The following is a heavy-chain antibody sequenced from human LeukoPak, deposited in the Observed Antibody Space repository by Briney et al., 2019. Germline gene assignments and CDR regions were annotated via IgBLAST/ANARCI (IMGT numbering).Heavy chain of an antibody. CDR1: VYSFNAYA. V-gene: IGHV1-3*04. CDR3: ARERSNWYYLDY. Sequence: GASVKVSCKTSVYSFNAYALHWVRQAPGQGLEWLGWINSGNGNTKYSQRFQGRLTITRDASANTVYLELSSLRSGDTAVFYCARERSNWYYLDYWGQGSLVTVSS. J-gene: IGHJ4*02. CDR2: INSGNGNT. D-gene: IGHD1-7*01.